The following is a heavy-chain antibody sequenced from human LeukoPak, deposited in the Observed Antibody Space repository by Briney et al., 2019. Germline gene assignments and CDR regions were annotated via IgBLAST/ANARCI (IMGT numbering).Heavy chain of an antibody. J-gene: IGHJ5*02. V-gene: IGHV4-34*01. D-gene: IGHD2-2*02. CDR3: ARMVVVVPAAILGWFDP. Sequence: SETLSLTCAVYGGSFSGYYWSWIRQPPGKGLEWIGEINHSGSTNYNPSLKSRVTVSVDTSKNQFSLKLSSVTAADTAVYYCARMVVVVPAAILGWFDPWGQGTLVTVSS. CDR2: INHSGST. CDR1: GGSFSGYY.